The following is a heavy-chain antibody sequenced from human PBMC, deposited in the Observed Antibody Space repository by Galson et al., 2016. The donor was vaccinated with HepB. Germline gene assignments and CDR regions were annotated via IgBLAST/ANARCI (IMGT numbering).Heavy chain of an antibody. Sequence: SLRLSCAASGFTFSSYSMNWVRQAPGKGLEWVSDISSSSGSIYYADSVEGRFTISRDNAKNSLYLQMNSLRDEDTAVYYCARRYIPPTYYYYALDVWGQGATVTVSS. D-gene: IGHD2-21*01. CDR3: ARRYIPPTYYYYALDV. J-gene: IGHJ6*02. V-gene: IGHV3-48*02. CDR1: GFTFSSYS. CDR2: ISSSSGSI.